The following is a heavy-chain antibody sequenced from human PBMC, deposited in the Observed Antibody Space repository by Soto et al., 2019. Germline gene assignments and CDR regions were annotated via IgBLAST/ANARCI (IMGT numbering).Heavy chain of an antibody. CDR2: ISYDGSNK. D-gene: IGHD4-4*01. CDR3: AKDQHSNHDDDPRTYYYYGMDV. Sequence: QVQLVESGGGVVQPGRSLRLSCAASGFTFSSYGMHWVRQAPGKGLEWVAVISYDGSNKYYADSVKGRFTISRDNSKNTLYLQMNSLRAEDTAVYYCAKDQHSNHDDDPRTYYYYGMDVWGQGTTVTVSS. V-gene: IGHV3-30*18. CDR1: GFTFSSYG. J-gene: IGHJ6*02.